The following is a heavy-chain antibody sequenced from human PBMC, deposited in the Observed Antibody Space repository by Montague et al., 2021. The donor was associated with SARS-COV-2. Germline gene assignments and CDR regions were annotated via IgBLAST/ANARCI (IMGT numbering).Heavy chain of an antibody. Sequence: SETLSLTCAVSGDSITGSHWWGWVRQPPGKGLEWMGNIYFGGKTYFHPSLKSRVTISVDTSKKQVSLKVRSVTAADTAVYFCARGSLYYYDGSGYYDYWGQGTLVAVSS. J-gene: IGHJ4*02. CDR1: GDSITGSHW. CDR3: ARGSLYYYDGSGYYDY. CDR2: IYFGGKT. V-gene: IGHV4-28*03. D-gene: IGHD3-22*01.